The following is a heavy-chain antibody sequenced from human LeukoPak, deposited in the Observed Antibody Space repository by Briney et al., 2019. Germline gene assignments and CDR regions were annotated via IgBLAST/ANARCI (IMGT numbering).Heavy chain of an antibody. J-gene: IGHJ5*02. Sequence: SQTLSLTCTVSGGSISSGSYYWSWIRQPAGKGLEWIVRIYTSGSTNYNPSLKRRVTISVDTSKNPFSLKLSSVTAADTAVYYCARGSRNAFLATWGQGTLVTVSS. D-gene: IGHD2-2*01. V-gene: IGHV4-61*02. CDR1: GGSISSGSYY. CDR2: IYTSGST. CDR3: ARGSRNAFLAT.